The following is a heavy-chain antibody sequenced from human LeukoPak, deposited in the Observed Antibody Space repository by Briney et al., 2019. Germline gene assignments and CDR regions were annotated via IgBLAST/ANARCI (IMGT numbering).Heavy chain of an antibody. Sequence: SETLSLTCTVSGGAISSYYWSWIRQPPGKGLEWIGYIYYSGSTNYNPSLKSRVTISVDTSKNQFSLKLSSVTAADTAVYYCARGEDYYDSSGYFDYWGQGTLVTVSS. CDR1: GGAISSYY. CDR2: IYYSGST. D-gene: IGHD3-22*01. J-gene: IGHJ4*02. CDR3: ARGEDYYDSSGYFDY. V-gene: IGHV4-59*01.